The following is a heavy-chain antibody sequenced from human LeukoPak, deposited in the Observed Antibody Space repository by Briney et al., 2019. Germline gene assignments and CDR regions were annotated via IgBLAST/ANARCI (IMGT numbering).Heavy chain of an antibody. V-gene: IGHV3-9*01. D-gene: IGHD3-22*01. CDR2: ISWNSGSM. CDR1: GFTFDDYA. Sequence: GGSLRLSCAASGFTFDDYAMHWVRQAPGKGLEWVSGISWNSGSMGYADSVKGRFTISRDNSKNTLYLQMNSLRAEGTAVYYCAREDYYYDSSGYRDYWGQGTLVTVSS. J-gene: IGHJ4*02. CDR3: AREDYYYDSSGYRDY.